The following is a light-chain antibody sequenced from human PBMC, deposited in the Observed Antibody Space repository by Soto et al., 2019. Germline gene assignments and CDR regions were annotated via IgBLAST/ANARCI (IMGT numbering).Light chain of an antibody. V-gene: IGLV2-14*01. CDR1: SSDVGAYNY. CDR2: DVS. CDR3: SSYTSATTYV. Sequence: QSVLTQPASVSGSPGQSITISCTGTSSDVGAYNYASWYQQYPGEAPKVIIYDVSHRPAGVSNRFSGSKSGNTASLTISGLQTQDEADYYCSSYTSATTYVFGTGTKLTVV. J-gene: IGLJ1*01.